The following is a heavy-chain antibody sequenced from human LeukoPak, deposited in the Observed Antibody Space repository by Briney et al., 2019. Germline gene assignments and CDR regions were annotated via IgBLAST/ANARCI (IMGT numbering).Heavy chain of an antibody. V-gene: IGHV4-30-2*01. D-gene: IGHD2-21*01. J-gene: IGHJ5*02. Sequence: SETLSLTCTVSGGSISSGGYYWSWIRQPPGKGLEWIGYIYHSGSTYYNPSLKSRVTISVDRSKNQFSLKLSSVTAADTAVYYCARDGDSYRGWFDPWGQGTLVTVSS. CDR1: GGSISSGGYY. CDR2: IYHSGST. CDR3: ARDGDSYRGWFDP.